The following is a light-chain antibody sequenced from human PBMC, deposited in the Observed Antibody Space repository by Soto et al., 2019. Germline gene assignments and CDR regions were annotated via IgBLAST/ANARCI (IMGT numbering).Light chain of an antibody. V-gene: IGKV3-15*01. J-gene: IGKJ1*01. CDR2: GAS. Sequence: EIVMTQSPATLSVSPRERATLSCRASQSVSTNLAWYQQKPGQAPRLIIYGASTRANGVPARFSGSGSGTEFTLTLRSLQSEDFAVYYCQQYSNWHPGTFGQGTKVDIK. CDR3: QQYSNWHPGT. CDR1: QSVSTN.